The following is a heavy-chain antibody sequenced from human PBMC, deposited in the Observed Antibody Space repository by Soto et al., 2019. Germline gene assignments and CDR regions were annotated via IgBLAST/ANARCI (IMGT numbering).Heavy chain of an antibody. CDR2: INPKSGDT. CDR3: AKGLWTVGHCTGGSCYDGMDV. D-gene: IGHD2-15*01. Sequence: QVQLVQSGAVVKKPGASVKVSCEASEYTFIGFHLHWVRQAPGQGLEWMGWINPKSGDTKYAQKFQGRVTLTRDTSISTGYMELSRLESNDTAVYYCAKGLWTVGHCTGGSCYDGMDVWGQGTTVTVSS. CDR1: EYTFIGFH. J-gene: IGHJ6*02. V-gene: IGHV1-2*02.